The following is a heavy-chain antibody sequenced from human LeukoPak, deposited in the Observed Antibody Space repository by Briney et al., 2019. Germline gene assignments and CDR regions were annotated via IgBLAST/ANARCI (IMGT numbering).Heavy chain of an antibody. Sequence: AGGALRLSCAASGFTFRRYDVNWVRQVPGKGLEWVSYISSSHSTMYYADSVKGRFTMSRDNAKNSLYLQMNSLRAEDTAVYYCARSRLTVGGGFDPWGQGTLVTVSS. CDR2: ISSSHSTM. J-gene: IGHJ5*02. D-gene: IGHD3-10*01. CDR3: ARSRLTVGGGFDP. V-gene: IGHV3-48*03. CDR1: GFTFRRYD.